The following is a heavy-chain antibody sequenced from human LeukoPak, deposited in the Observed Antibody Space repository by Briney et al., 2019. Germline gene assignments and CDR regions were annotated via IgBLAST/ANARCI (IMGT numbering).Heavy chain of an antibody. Sequence: SETLSLTCTVSGGSISSYYWSWIRQPPGKGLEWIGYIYCSGSTNYNPSLKSRVTISVDTSKNQFSLKLSSVTAADTAVYYCARATAFGWFDPWGQGTLVTVSS. CDR3: ARATAFGWFDP. D-gene: IGHD3-10*01. CDR2: IYCSGST. V-gene: IGHV4-59*01. CDR1: GGSISSYY. J-gene: IGHJ5*02.